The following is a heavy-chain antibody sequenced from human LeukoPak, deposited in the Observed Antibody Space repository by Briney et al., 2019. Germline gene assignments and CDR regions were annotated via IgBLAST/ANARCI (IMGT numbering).Heavy chain of an antibody. Sequence: GASVKVSCKASGYTFTDYYMHWVRQAPGQGLEWMGRINPNSGGTNYAQKFQGRVTMTRDTSISTAYMELSRLRSDDTAMYYCARHPRRAAAGPTYDYWGQGTLVTVSS. CDR1: GYTFTDYY. CDR3: ARHPRRAAAGPTYDY. J-gene: IGHJ4*02. V-gene: IGHV1-2*06. CDR2: INPNSGGT. D-gene: IGHD6-13*01.